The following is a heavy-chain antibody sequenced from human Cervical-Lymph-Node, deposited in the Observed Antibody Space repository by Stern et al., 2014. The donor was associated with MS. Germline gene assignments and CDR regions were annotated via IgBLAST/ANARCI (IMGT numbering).Heavy chain of an antibody. Sequence: VQLEESGSQVRKPGASVKVSCQASGYTFIRYDIFWVRQATGQGLEWMGWMNPNNANTGHAQKFQGRVAMTRNISISTAYMELSSLRSDDTAVYYCVRGGFSYGYGLDAWGQGTAVIVSS. D-gene: IGHD5-18*01. CDR3: VRGGFSYGYGLDA. CDR1: GYTFIRYD. J-gene: IGHJ6*02. V-gene: IGHV1-8*01. CDR2: MNPNNANT.